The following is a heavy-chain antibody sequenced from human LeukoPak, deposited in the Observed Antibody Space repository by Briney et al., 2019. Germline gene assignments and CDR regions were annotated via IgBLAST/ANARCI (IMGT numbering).Heavy chain of an antibody. CDR3: ARRRGGDGYNIDF. V-gene: IGHV5-51*01. CDR2: IYHGDSDT. Sequence: GASLKISCKGSGYSFTSYWNGWVRQMPRKGVEWMGMIYHGDSDTRYSPSLQGQVTILANTSISIAYLQWRSPAASDSARYYCARRRGGDGYNIDFWGQGTLVTVSS. J-gene: IGHJ4*02. CDR1: GYSFTSYW. D-gene: IGHD5-24*01.